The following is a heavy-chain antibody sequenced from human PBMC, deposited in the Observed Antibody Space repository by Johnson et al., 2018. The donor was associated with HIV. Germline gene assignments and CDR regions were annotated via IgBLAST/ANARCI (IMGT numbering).Heavy chain of an antibody. CDR1: GFTFSTYG. D-gene: IGHD3-22*01. CDR3: ARVTYYYDSSGNSRGGAFDI. V-gene: IGHV3-33*08. J-gene: IGHJ3*02. CDR2: IWYDGREK. Sequence: VQLVESGGGVVQPGRSLRLSCAASGFTFSTYGMHWFRQAPGKGLEWVALIWYDGREKDYADSVKGRFTISRDNSKNTLYLEMNSLRAEDTALYYCARVTYYYDSSGNSRGGAFDIWGQGTMVTVSS.